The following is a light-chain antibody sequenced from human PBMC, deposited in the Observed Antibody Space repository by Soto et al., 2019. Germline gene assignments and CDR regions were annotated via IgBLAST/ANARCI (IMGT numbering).Light chain of an antibody. CDR2: DVS. CDR3: SSYTSSSTLYV. Sequence: QSALTEPASVSGSRGQSINISCTGTSSDVGGYNYVSWYQQHPGKVPKIMIYDVSNRPSGVSNRFSGSKSGNTASLTISGLQAEDEADYYCSSYTSSSTLYVFGTGTKLTVL. V-gene: IGLV2-14*01. J-gene: IGLJ1*01. CDR1: SSDVGGYNY.